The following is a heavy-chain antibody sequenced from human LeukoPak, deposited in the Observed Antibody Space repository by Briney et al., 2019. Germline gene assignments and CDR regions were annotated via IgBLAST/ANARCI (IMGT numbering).Heavy chain of an antibody. J-gene: IGHJ6*03. CDR1: GFIFSTHS. D-gene: IGHD1-26*01. CDR3: ARDPYSGSYGADYYYYMDV. Sequence: GGSLRLSCTVSGFIFSTHSMHWVRQAPGKGLEWVSSITSSSSYMFYADSVKGRFTISRDNAKNSLYLQMNSLRAEDTAVYYCARDPYSGSYGADYYYYMDVWGKGTTVTISS. V-gene: IGHV3-21*01. CDR2: ITSSSSYM.